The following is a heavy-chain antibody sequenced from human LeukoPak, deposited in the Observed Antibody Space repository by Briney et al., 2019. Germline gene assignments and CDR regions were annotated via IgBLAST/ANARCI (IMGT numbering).Heavy chain of an antibody. CDR1: GGSISSYY. V-gene: IGHV4-59*08. CDR2: IYYSGST. J-gene: IGHJ4*02. Sequence: PSETLSLTCTVSGGSISSYYWSWIRQPPGNELDWIGDIYYSGSTSYNPSLKNRVTISVDTSKNQFYLKLSSVPAADTAVYSCARARSKAGPPPRWIDSWGQGPLVTVSS. D-gene: IGHD5-24*01. CDR3: ARARSKAGPPPRWIDS.